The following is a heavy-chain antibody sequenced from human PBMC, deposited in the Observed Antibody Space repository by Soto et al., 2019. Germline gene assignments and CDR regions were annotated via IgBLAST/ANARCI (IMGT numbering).Heavy chain of an antibody. CDR2: INAGNGNT. Sequence: AASVKVSCKASGYTFTSYAMHWVRQAPGQRLEWMGWINAGNGNTKYSQKFQGRVTITRDTSASTAYMELSSLRPEDTAVYYCARDSRMYSSGWYIYFDYWGQGTLVTVSS. V-gene: IGHV1-3*01. CDR1: GYTFTSYA. CDR3: ARDSRMYSSGWYIYFDY. J-gene: IGHJ4*02. D-gene: IGHD6-19*01.